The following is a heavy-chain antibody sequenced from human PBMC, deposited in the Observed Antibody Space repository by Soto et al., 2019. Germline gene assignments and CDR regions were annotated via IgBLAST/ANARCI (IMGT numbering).Heavy chain of an antibody. CDR3: ARDIGEMSAV. Sequence: GGSLRLSCTGSGFTFSSSTMTWVRQGPGKGLEWVSSISSSSSYIYFADSLKGRFTISRDNAKNSLYLQMNSLRAEDTAVYYCARDIGEMSAVWGQGTQVTVP. CDR1: GFTFSSST. D-gene: IGHD3-10*01. V-gene: IGHV3-21*06. J-gene: IGHJ4*02. CDR2: ISSSSSYI.